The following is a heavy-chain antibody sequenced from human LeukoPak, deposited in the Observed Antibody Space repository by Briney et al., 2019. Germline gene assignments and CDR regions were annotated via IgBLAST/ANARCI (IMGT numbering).Heavy chain of an antibody. CDR2: INPNSGVT. CDR3: ARDHCTLTNCHEDYYYGLNV. D-gene: IGHD2-2*01. Sequence: ASVKVSCKASGYTFTNYFIQWVRQAPGQGLEWMGWINPNSGVTNSAQKFQGRVTLTRDTSISTAYMELSRPRSDDTAVYYCARDHCTLTNCHEDYYYGLNVWGQGTTVTVSS. CDR1: GYTFTNYF. J-gene: IGHJ6*02. V-gene: IGHV1-2*02.